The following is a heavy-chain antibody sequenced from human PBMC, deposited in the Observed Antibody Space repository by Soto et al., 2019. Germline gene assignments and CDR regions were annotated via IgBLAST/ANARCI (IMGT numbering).Heavy chain of an antibody. CDR2: ISSSSMSI. Sequence: LRLSCAASGFTFRSYSMNWVRQAPGKGLEWVSCISSSSMSIYYADSVKGRFTISRDNAKNSLFLQVNSLRADDTAVYYCARDGGTMEWLDSWGQGTLVTVSS. J-gene: IGHJ5*01. V-gene: IGHV3-21*06. CDR1: GFTFRSYS. CDR3: ARDGGTMEWLDS. D-gene: IGHD3-10*01.